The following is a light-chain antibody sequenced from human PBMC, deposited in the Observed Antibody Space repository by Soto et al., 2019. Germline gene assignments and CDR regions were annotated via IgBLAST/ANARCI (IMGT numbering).Light chain of an antibody. J-gene: IGKJ1*01. V-gene: IGKV3-20*01. CDR3: QHYGGSRT. CDR2: GAS. CDR1: QSVSSYY. Sequence: EIVLTQSPGTLSLSPGERATLSCRASQSVSSYYLAWYQKTPGPPPRLLIYGASSRATGIPDRFSGSGSGTDSTLTISRLDHEDFAVYYCQHYGGSRTFGQGTEVEIK.